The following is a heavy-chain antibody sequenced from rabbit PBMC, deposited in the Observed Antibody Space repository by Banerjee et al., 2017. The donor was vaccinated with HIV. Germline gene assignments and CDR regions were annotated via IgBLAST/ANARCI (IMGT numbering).Heavy chain of an antibody. J-gene: IGHJ4*01. Sequence: QDPLEESGGDLVKPEGSLPLTCTASGFSFSTKCVMCWVRQAPGKGLEWIACINSSSGNPVYATLAKGRFTISKTSSTTGILQMTSLTAADTATYVRARDLAGVIGWNFRLLRTGTLVSVS. V-gene: IGHV1S45*01. CDR3: ARDLAGVIGWNFRL. CDR2: INSSSGNP. D-gene: IGHD4-1*01. CDR1: GFSFSTKCV.